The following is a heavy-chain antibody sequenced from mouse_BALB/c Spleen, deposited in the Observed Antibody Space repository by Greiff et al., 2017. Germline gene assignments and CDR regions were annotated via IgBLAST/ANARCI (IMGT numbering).Heavy chain of an antibody. CDR3: TSPLNHYYAMDY. CDR2: IYPSDSYT. Sequence: QVQLQQPGAELVRPGASVKLSCKASGYTFTSYWINWVKQRPGQGLEWIGNIYPSDSYTNYNQKFKDKATLTVDKSSSTAYMQLSSPTSEDSAVYYCTSPLNHYYAMDYWGQGTSVTVSS. V-gene: IGHV1-69*02. CDR1: GYTFTSYW. J-gene: IGHJ4*01.